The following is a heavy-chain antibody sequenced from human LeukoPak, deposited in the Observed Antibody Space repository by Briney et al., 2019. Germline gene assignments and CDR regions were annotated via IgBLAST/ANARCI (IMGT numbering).Heavy chain of an antibody. CDR1: GFTFNSYW. CDR3: AKDISDFWSGYYLCES. D-gene: IGHD3-3*01. CDR2: INPDGSWT. V-gene: IGHV3-74*01. Sequence: GGSLRLSCAASGFTFNSYWMVWFRQAPGKGLVWVSCINPDGSWTLHADSVKGRFAISRDNSKNSLYLQMKSLRTEDTALYYCAKDISDFWSGYYLCESWGKGTLVTVSS. J-gene: IGHJ4*02.